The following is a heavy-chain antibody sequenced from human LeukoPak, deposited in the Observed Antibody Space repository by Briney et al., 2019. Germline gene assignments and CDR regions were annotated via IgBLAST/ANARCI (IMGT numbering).Heavy chain of an antibody. CDR1: GFTFSSYE. J-gene: IGHJ6*04. CDR2: ISSSGSTI. V-gene: IGHV3-48*03. D-gene: IGHD3-10*02. Sequence: GGSLRLSCAASGFTFSSYEMNWVRQAPGKGLEWVSYISSSGSTIYYADSVKGRFSISRDNAKNSLYLQMNSLRAEDTAVYYCAELGITMTGGVWGKGTTVTISS. CDR3: AELGITMTGGV.